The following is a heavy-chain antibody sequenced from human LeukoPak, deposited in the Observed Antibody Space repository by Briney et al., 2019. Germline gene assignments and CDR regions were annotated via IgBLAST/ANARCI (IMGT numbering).Heavy chain of an antibody. J-gene: IGHJ4*02. CDR1: GFTFSNAW. Sequence: GGSLRLSCVGSGFTFSNAWMSCVRQAPGKGLEWIGRVKSKVDGGTIEYAAPVKGRFTISRDDSKNTAYLQMNSPRTEDTAVYYCATGIYLDYWGQGTLVTVSS. V-gene: IGHV3-15*01. CDR3: ATGIYLDY. CDR2: VKSKVDGGTI.